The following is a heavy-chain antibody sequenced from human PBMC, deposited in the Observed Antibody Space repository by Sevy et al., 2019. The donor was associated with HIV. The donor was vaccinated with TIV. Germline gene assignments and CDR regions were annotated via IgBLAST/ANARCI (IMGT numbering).Heavy chain of an antibody. J-gene: IGHJ6*04. Sequence: GGSLRLSCAASGFTFSSYDMHWVRQAPGKGLEWVAVITYDGRSKHYADSVKGRFTISRDNAKSTLYLQMNSLRVEDTVVVDCAAVGFTFGGDAYGDHHFMDFWGKGTTVTVSS. CDR1: GFTFSSYD. D-gene: IGHD3-16*01. CDR2: ITYDGRSK. V-gene: IGHV3-30*03. CDR3: AAVGFTFGGDAYGDHHFMDF.